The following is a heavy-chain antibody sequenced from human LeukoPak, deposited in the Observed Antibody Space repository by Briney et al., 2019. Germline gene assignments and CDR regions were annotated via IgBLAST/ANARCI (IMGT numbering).Heavy chain of an antibody. V-gene: IGHV3-23*01. CDR1: GFTFSSYA. CDR3: AKESPQFDY. J-gene: IGHJ4*02. CDR2: ISGSGGTT. Sequence: GGSLRLSCAASGFTFSSYAMSWVRQAPGKGLEWVSTISGSGGTTYYADSVKGRFTISRDNSKNTPYLQMNSLRVEDTAVCYCAKESPQFDYWGQGTLVTVSS.